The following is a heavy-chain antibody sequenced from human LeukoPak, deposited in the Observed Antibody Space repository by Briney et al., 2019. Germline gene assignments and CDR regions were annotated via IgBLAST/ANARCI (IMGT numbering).Heavy chain of an antibody. V-gene: IGHV1-8*03. CDR2: INPNSGNT. CDR3: ARDEQWELLDY. J-gene: IGHJ4*02. Sequence: ASVKVSCKASGYTFTGYYMHWVRQATGQGLKWMGWINPNSGNTGYAQKFQGRVTITRNTSISTAYMELSSLRSEDTAVYYCARDEQWELLDYWGQGTLVTVSS. CDR1: GYTFTGYY. D-gene: IGHD1-26*01.